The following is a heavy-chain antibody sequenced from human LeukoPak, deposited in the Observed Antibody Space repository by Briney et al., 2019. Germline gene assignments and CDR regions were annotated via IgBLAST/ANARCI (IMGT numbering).Heavy chain of an antibody. D-gene: IGHD4-17*01. CDR2: ISGGGESP. Sequence: SGGSLRLSCAASGFTFGSYAMSWVRQAPGKGLEWVSAISGGGESPWYADSVRGRSTISRDNSKNTVSLQMQSLRAEDTAVYFCARDRDYPRDQFDYWGQGTLVTVSS. CDR3: ARDRDYPRDQFDY. J-gene: IGHJ4*02. CDR1: GFTFGSYA. V-gene: IGHV3-23*01.